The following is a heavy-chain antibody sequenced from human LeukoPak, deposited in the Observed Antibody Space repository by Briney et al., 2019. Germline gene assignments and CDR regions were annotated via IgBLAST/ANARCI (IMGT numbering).Heavy chain of an antibody. Sequence: GGSLRLPCAASGFTFSDYYMSWFRQAPGKGLEWLSYINGNNGTIYYADSVRGRFTISRDNAKNSVYLQMNSLRGEDTAVYYCVRAYSRGYSDDFDYWGQGTLVTVSS. CDR1: GFTFSDYY. CDR3: VRAYSRGYSDDFDY. D-gene: IGHD3-22*01. CDR2: INGNNGTI. J-gene: IGHJ4*02. V-gene: IGHV3-11*01.